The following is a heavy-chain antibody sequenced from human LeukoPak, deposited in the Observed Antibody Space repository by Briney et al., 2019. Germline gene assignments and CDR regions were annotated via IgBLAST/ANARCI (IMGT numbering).Heavy chain of an antibody. J-gene: IGHJ6*04. D-gene: IGHD2-2*01. CDR2: TIPTFGTA. Sequence: ASVKVPCKVSGGTFSSYPISWVRQAPGQGLEWMGGTIPTFGTANYAQKFQGRVTITADKSTSTAYMELSSLRSEDTAVYYCARGYCSSTSCYPYYYYGMDVWGKGTTVTVSS. V-gene: IGHV1-69*06. CDR1: GGTFSSYP. CDR3: ARGYCSSTSCYPYYYYGMDV.